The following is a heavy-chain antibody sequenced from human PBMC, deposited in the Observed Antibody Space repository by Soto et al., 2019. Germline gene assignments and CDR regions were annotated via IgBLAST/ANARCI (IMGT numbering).Heavy chain of an antibody. CDR1: SGSISSSNW. CDR2: IYHSGST. J-gene: IGHJ6*03. D-gene: IGHD2-2*01. Sequence: TSETLSLTCAVSSGSISSSNWWSWVRQPPGKGLEWIFEIYHSGSTNYNPSLKSRVTISVDKSKNQFSLKLSSVTAADTAVYYCARAHGYCSSTSCYYYYYYYMDVWGKGTTVTVSS. CDR3: ARAHGYCSSTSCYYYYYYYMDV. V-gene: IGHV4-4*02.